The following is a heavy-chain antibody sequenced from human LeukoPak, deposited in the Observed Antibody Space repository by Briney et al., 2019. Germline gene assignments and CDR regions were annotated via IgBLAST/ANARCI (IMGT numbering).Heavy chain of an antibody. D-gene: IGHD3-10*01. CDR3: ARALTMVRGVIPYYFDY. Sequence: AGGSLRLSCAASGFTFSSYWMSWVRQAPGKGLEWVANIKQDGSEKYYVDSVKGRFTISRDNAKNSLYLQMNSLRAEDTAVYYCARALTMVRGVIPYYFDYWGQGTLVTVSS. CDR1: GFTFSSYW. V-gene: IGHV3-7*04. CDR2: IKQDGSEK. J-gene: IGHJ4*02.